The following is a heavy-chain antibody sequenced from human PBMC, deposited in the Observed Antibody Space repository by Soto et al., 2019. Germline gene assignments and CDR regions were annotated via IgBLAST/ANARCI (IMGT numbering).Heavy chain of an antibody. CDR2: IRPTSANI. V-gene: IGHV3-21*01. CDR3: ASHDRYGYIDY. CDR1: GFTFSRYT. Sequence: EVQLVASGGGLVKPGGSLRLYCAASGFTFSRYTMIWVRQAPGKGLEWVSSIRPTSANIYYADSLEGRFTISRDDAKNSLYLQMDSLRAEDTAVYYCASHDRYGYIDYRGQGILVIVSS. J-gene: IGHJ4*02. D-gene: IGHD1-20*01.